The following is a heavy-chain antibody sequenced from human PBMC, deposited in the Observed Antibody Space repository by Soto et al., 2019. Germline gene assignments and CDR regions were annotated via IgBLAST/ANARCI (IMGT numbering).Heavy chain of an antibody. CDR3: VRFGGAAAGPGDY. Sequence: EVQLVESGGGLVQPGGSLRLSCVASEFTFSSFEMNWVRQAPGEGLEWVSYISTSGSTIYYTDSVKGRFTISRDNAKKSLYLQMNSLRVEDTAVYYCVRFGGAAAGPGDYWGQGTQVTVSS. CDR2: ISTSGSTI. J-gene: IGHJ4*02. V-gene: IGHV3-48*03. CDR1: EFTFSSFE. D-gene: IGHD6-13*01.